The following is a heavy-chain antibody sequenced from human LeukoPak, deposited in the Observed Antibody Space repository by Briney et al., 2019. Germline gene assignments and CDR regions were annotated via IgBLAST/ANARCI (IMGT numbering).Heavy chain of an antibody. CDR1: GGSISSGSYY. CDR3: AREWIQVYYFDY. Sequence: SETLSLTCTVSGGSISSGSYYWSWIRQPAGKGLEWIGRIYTSGITNYNPSLKSRVTISVDTSKNQFSLKLSSVTAADTAVYYCAREWIQVYYFDYWGQGTLVTVSS. J-gene: IGHJ4*02. D-gene: IGHD5-18*01. CDR2: IYTSGIT. V-gene: IGHV4-61*02.